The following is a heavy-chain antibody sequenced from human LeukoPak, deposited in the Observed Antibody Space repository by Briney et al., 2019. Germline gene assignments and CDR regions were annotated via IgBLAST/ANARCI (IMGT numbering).Heavy chain of an antibody. J-gene: IGHJ5*02. CDR2: INHSGST. CDR1: GGSFSGYY. D-gene: IGHD6-13*01. CDR3: ARHKGGSGTAAGINWFDP. V-gene: IGHV4-34*01. Sequence: PSETLSLTCAVYGGSFSGYYWSWIRQPPGKGLEWIGEINHSGSTNYNPSLKSRVTISVDTSKNQFSLKLSSVTAADTAVYYCARHKGGSGTAAGINWFDPWGQGTLVTVSS.